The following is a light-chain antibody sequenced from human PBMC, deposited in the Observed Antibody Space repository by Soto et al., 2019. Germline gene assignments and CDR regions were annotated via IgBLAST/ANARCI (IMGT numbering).Light chain of an antibody. V-gene: IGKV1-17*01. CDR2: SAS. CDR1: QGIRND. Sequence: DLQMTQSPSSLSASVGDRVTITCRASQGIRNDLGWYQQKPGMAPKRLIYSASTLQGGVPSRFSGSASVTEFTLTISSLQPEDFATSYCLQHFMYPLTFGGGTKVEIK. J-gene: IGKJ4*01. CDR3: LQHFMYPLT.